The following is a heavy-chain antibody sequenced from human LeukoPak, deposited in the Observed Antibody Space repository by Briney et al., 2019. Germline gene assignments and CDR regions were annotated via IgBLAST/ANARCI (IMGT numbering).Heavy chain of an antibody. J-gene: IGHJ4*02. Sequence: SETLSLTCAVYGGSFSGYYWSWIRQPPGKGLEWIGEINHSGSTNYNPSLKSRVTISVDTSKNQFSLRLTSVTAADTAVYYCAREGGPYRPLDYSGQGTLVTVAS. CDR2: INHSGST. V-gene: IGHV4-34*01. CDR1: GGSFSGYY. CDR3: AREGGPYRPLDY.